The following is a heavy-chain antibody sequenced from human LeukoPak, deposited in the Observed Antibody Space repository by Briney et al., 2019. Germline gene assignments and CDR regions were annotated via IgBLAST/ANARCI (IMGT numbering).Heavy chain of an antibody. D-gene: IGHD1-26*01. Sequence: GESLKISCKGSGYSFTSYWIGWVRQMPGKGLEWMGIIYPGDSDTRYSPSFEGQVTISTDKSISTAYLQWSSLKASDTAMYYCARDRQEQHEVGSGNQLYNWFDSWGQGTLVSVSS. J-gene: IGHJ5*01. V-gene: IGHV5-51*01. CDR2: IYPGDSDT. CDR1: GYSFTSYW. CDR3: ARDRQEQHEVGSGNQLYNWFDS.